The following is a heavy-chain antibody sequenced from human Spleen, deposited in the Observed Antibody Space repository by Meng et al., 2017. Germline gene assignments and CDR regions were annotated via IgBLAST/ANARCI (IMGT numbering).Heavy chain of an antibody. V-gene: IGHV3-21*01. Sequence: GGSLRLSCAASGFTFSSYSMNWVRQAPGKGLEWVSSISSSSSYIYYADSVKGRFSISRDNAENSLYLQMNSLRAEDTAVYYCARDYYYYYGMDVWGQGTTVTVSS. J-gene: IGHJ6*02. CDR2: ISSSSSYI. CDR3: ARDYYYYYGMDV. CDR1: GFTFSSYS.